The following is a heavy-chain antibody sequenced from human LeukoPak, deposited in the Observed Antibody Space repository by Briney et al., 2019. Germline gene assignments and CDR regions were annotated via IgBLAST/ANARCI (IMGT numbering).Heavy chain of an antibody. V-gene: IGHV1-2*02. J-gene: IGHJ4*02. CDR2: INPNSGGT. Sequence: ASVKVSCKASGYTFTAYYMHWVRQAPGQGLEWIGWINPNSGGTNYAQKFQGRVTMTRDTPISTAYMELSRLRSDDTAVYYCASAEGGSGYSYGLYDYWGQGTLVTVSS. D-gene: IGHD5-18*01. CDR3: ASAEGGSGYSYGLYDY. CDR1: GYTFTAYY.